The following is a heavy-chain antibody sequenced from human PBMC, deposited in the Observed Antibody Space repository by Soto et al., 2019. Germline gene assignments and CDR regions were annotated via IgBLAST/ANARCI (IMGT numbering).Heavy chain of an antibody. CDR2: SYYSGIT. J-gene: IGHJ4*02. D-gene: IGHD1-26*01. CDR3: ARDTGSYPNRGVDS. CDR1: GGSVRSKSHY. Sequence: QVQLQESGPGLVKPSETLYLTCSVSGGSVRSKSHYWTWMRQPPGKGLEWIGYSYYSGITNYHSSLKSRVNIAVDTSKNQFSLRLSSMTAADTAVYYCARDTGSYPNRGVDSCGQGTLVTVSS. V-gene: IGHV4-61*01.